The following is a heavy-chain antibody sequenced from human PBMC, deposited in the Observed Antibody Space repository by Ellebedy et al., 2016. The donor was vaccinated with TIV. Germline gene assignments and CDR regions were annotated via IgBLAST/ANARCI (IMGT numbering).Heavy chain of an antibody. CDR1: GYTFTSYD. D-gene: IGHD6-19*01. V-gene: IGHV1-8*01. CDR2: MNPNSGNT. J-gene: IGHJ4*02. CDR3: ARDLELGTAVAGTEFDY. Sequence: ASVKVSXKTSGYTFTSYDINWVRQATGQGLEWMGWMNPNSGNTGYAQKFQGRVTMTRNTSISTAYMELRSLRSDDTAVYYCARDLELGTAVAGTEFDYWGQGTLVTVSS.